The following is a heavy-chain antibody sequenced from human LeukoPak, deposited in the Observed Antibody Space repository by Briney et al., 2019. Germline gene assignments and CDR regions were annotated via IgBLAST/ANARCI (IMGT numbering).Heavy chain of an antibody. V-gene: IGHV3-21*01. J-gene: IGHJ6*02. Sequence: NPGGSLRLSCVASGVTVRSAYMSWVRQAPGKGLEWVSSISSYSDYTYHADSVKGRFTISRDNAKNSLYLQMNSLTAEDTAVYYCARDSSYSVYYYYYGMDVWGQGTTVTVSS. CDR3: ARDSSYSVYYYYYGMDV. CDR1: GVTVRSAY. D-gene: IGHD5-12*01. CDR2: ISSYSDYT.